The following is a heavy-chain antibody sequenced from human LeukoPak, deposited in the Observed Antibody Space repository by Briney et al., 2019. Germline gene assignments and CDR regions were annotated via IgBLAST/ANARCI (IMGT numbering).Heavy chain of an antibody. V-gene: IGHV4-39*01. CDR3: ARPHYYGSGSIDY. J-gene: IGHJ4*02. Sequence: SETLSLTCTVSGDSISSSSYYWGWIRQPPEKGLEWIGSIYYSGSAYYSPSLKSRVTISIDTSKNQFSLNLSSVTAADTAVYYCARPHYYGSGSIDYWGRGTLVTVSS. CDR1: GDSISSSSYY. D-gene: IGHD3-10*01. CDR2: IYYSGSA.